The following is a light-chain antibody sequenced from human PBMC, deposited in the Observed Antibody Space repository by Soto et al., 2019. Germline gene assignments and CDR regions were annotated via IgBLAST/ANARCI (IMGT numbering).Light chain of an antibody. CDR2: EVT. J-gene: IGLJ1*01. CDR1: SSDVGSYNL. CDR3: CSYAGSSTFEV. V-gene: IGLV2-23*02. Sequence: QSVLAQPASVSGSPGQSITISCTGTSSDVGSYNLVSWYQQHPGKAPKLMIYEVTKRPSGVSNRFSGSKSGNTASLTISGLQAEDEADYYCCSYAGSSTFEVFGTGNEVPVL.